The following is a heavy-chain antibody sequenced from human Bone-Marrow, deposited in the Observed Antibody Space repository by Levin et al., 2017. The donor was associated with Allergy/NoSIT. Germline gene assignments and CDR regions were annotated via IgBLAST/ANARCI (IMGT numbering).Heavy chain of an antibody. CDR3: ARTASIAVAGTIFLSSFDY. V-gene: IGHV6-1*01. CDR2: TYYRSKWYN. Sequence: SQTLSLTCAISGDSVSSNSAAWNWIRQSPSRGLEWLGRTYYRSKWYNDYAVSVKSRITINPDTSKNQFSLQLNSVTPEDTAVYYCARTASIAVAGTIFLSSFDYWGQGTLVTVSS. D-gene: IGHD6-19*01. CDR1: GDSVSSNSAA. J-gene: IGHJ4*02.